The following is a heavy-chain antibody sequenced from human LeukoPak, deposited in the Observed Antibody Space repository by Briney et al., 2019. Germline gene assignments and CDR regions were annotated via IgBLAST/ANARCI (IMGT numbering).Heavy chain of an antibody. CDR2: ISGSGGST. CDR3: AKDLSRYYYGSGSYYVPIFDY. CDR1: GFIFSRYA. Sequence: PGGSLRLSCAASGFIFSRYAMSWVRQAPGKGLEWVSAISGSGGSTYYADSVKGRFTISRDNSRHTLYLQVNSLRAEDTAVYYCAKDLSRYYYGSGSYYVPIFDYWGQGTLVTVSS. V-gene: IGHV3-23*01. D-gene: IGHD3-10*01. J-gene: IGHJ4*02.